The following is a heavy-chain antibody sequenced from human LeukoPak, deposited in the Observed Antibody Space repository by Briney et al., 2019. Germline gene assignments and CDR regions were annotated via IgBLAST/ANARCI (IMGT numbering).Heavy chain of an antibody. CDR2: ISAYNGNT. D-gene: IGHD6-19*01. J-gene: IGHJ4*02. Sequence: GASVKVSCKASGYTFTSYGISWVRQAPGQGLEWMGWISAYNGNTNYAQKLLGRVTMTTDTSTSTAYMELRSLRSDDTAVYYCARDIAVAGSPAPHYWGQGTLVTVSS. V-gene: IGHV1-18*01. CDR1: GYTFTSYG. CDR3: ARDIAVAGSPAPHY.